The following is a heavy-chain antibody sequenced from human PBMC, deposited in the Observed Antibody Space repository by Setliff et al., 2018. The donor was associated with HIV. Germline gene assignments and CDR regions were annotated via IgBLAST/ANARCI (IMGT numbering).Heavy chain of an antibody. V-gene: IGHV1-3*03. D-gene: IGHD3-3*01. J-gene: IGHJ4*02. Sequence: ASVKVSCKASGYTFTSYAMHWVRRAPGQRLEWMGWINAGNGNTKYSQEFQGRVTITRDTSASTAYMELSSLRSEDMAVYYCARGSEAYYDFWSGYYPFDYWGQGTLVTVSS. CDR3: ARGSEAYYDFWSGYYPFDY. CDR2: INAGNGNT. CDR1: GYTFTSYA.